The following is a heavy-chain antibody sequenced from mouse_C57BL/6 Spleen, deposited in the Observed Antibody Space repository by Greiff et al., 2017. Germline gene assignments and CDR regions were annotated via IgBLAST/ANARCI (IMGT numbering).Heavy chain of an antibody. Sequence: VKLMESGPGLVQPSQSLSITCTVSGFSLTSYGVHWVRQSPGKGLAWLGVIWSGGSTDYNAAFISRLSISKDNSKSQVFFKMNSLQADDTAIYYCARNNLVYYAMDYWGQGTSVTVSS. D-gene: IGHD1-3*01. CDR2: IWSGGST. J-gene: IGHJ4*01. CDR1: GFSLTSYG. CDR3: ARNNLVYYAMDY. V-gene: IGHV2-2*01.